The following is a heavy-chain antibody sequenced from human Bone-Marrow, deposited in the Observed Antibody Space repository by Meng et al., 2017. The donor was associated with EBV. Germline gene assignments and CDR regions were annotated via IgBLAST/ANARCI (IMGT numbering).Heavy chain of an antibody. J-gene: IGHJ5*02. CDR1: GDIFTNLA. CDR3: ARDGIAVPGGSNWFDP. D-gene: IGHD6-19*01. V-gene: IGHV1-69*06. CDR2: FLPILGAA. Sequence: QVQLVQAGAEVKKPGSSVNVSCKASGDIFTNLAFTWVRQVPGKGLEWMGGFLPILGAANYAQKFQGRLTITADKSTTTAFMELRSLRVDDTAVYFCARDGIAVPGGSNWFDPWGQGTLVTVAS.